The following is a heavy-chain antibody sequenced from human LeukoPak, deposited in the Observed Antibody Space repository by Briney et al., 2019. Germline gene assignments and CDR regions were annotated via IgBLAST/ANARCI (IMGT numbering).Heavy chain of an antibody. D-gene: IGHD2/OR15-2a*01. Sequence: GGSPRPSRRGPGFAFSKLGLDRDRQAPGKGLEWVAVIWYDGRKIYYTDSVKGRFTISRDKSKNTLFLHLNSLTAEDTALYSCAIQPFVYGSTHLSFLFGGRGTLVTVSS. CDR2: IWYDGRKI. CDR3: AIQPFVYGSTHLSFLF. CDR1: GFAFSKLG. J-gene: IGHJ2*01. V-gene: IGHV3-33*07.